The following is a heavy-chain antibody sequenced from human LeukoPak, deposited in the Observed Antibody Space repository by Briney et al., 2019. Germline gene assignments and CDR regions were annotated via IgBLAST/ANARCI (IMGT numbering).Heavy chain of an antibody. CDR3: ARDPDIVVVPAAGDWFDP. Sequence: SSVKVSCKASGGTFSSYAISWVRQAPGQGLEWMGGIIPIFGTANYAQKFQGRVTITADESTSTAYMELSSLRSEDTAVYYCARDPDIVVVPAAGDWFDPWGQGTLVTVSS. CDR2: IIPIFGTA. J-gene: IGHJ5*02. V-gene: IGHV1-69*01. CDR1: GGTFSSYA. D-gene: IGHD2-2*01.